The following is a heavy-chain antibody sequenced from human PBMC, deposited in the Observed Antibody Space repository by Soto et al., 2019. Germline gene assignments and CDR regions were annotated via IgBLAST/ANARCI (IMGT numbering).Heavy chain of an antibody. Sequence: SETLSLTCTVSGGSISGYYWSWIRQPPGKGLEWIGHIYYGGSTNYNPSLKSRVTISVDTSKSQFSLKLSSLTAADTAVYYCARQYCSSTRCYQYFDYWGQGTLVTVSS. CDR2: IYYGGST. CDR3: ARQYCSSTRCYQYFDY. V-gene: IGHV4-59*08. J-gene: IGHJ4*02. CDR1: GGSISGYY. D-gene: IGHD2-2*01.